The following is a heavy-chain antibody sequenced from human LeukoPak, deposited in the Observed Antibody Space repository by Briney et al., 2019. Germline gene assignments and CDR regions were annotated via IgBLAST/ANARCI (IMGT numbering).Heavy chain of an antibody. CDR2: INPSGGST. D-gene: IGHD3-22*01. CDR3: ARGSYYDSSGYYTLTTPPDY. J-gene: IGHJ4*02. V-gene: IGHV1-46*01. Sequence: ASVKVSCKASGYTFTSYYMHWVRQAPGQGLEWMGIINPSGGSTSYAQKFQGRVTMTRDTSTSTVYMELSSLRSEDTAVYYCARGSYYDSSGYYTLTTPPDYWGQGTLVTVPS. CDR1: GYTFTSYY.